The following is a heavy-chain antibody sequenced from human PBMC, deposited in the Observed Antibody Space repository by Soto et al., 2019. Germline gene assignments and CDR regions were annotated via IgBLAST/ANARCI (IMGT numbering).Heavy chain of an antibody. CDR2: ISYDGTDK. Sequence: SGGGVVQPGRSLRLSCAASGFTFSSYGIHWVRQAPGKGLEWVALISYDGTDKYYADSVKGRFTISRDNSKNTLYLQMSSLGPEDTAVYYCVKERYAQLWLEDYGMDVWGQGTTVTV. CDR3: VKERYAQLWLEDYGMDV. V-gene: IGHV3-30*18. D-gene: IGHD5-18*01. CDR1: GFTFSSYG. J-gene: IGHJ6*02.